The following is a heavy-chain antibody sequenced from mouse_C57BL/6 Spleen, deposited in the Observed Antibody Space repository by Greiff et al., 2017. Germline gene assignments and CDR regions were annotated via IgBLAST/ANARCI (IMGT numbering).Heavy chain of an antibody. D-gene: IGHD1-1*01. J-gene: IGHJ2*01. CDR3: ARVITKVFDY. V-gene: IGHV1-26*01. Sequence: EVQLQQSGPELVKPGASVKISCKASGYTFPDSYMNWVKQSHGKSLEWIGDINPNNGGTSYNQKFKGKATLTVYKSSSTAYMELRSLTSEDSAVYYCARVITKVFDYWGQGTTLTVSS. CDR1: GYTFPDSY. CDR2: INPNNGGT.